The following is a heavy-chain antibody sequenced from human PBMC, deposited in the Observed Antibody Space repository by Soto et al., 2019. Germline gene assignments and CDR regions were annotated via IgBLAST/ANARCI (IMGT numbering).Heavy chain of an antibody. CDR2: VSFDSKNK. D-gene: IGHD7-27*01. CDR3: AKETVEATYSFYGMDV. Sequence: PGGSLRLSCAVSGFSFDSYSMHWVRQAPGKGLEWVTTVSFDSKNKYYIDSVEGRFTISRDNSKKMLYLQMNSLRHEDMAVYYCAKETVEATYSFYGMDVWGPGTTVTVSS. CDR1: GFSFDSYS. J-gene: IGHJ6*02. V-gene: IGHV3-30*18.